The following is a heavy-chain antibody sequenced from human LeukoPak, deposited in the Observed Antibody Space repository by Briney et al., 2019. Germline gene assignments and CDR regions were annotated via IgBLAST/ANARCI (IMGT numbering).Heavy chain of an antibody. D-gene: IGHD6-25*01. CDR3: ARVRLEAFDI. J-gene: IGHJ3*02. CDR2: MYYSGTT. CDR1: GGSISNYY. V-gene: IGHV4-59*01. Sequence: PSETLSLTCTVSGGSISNYYWSWIRQPPGKGLEWIGYMYYSGTTKYNPSLKSRVTISVDTSKNQFSLKLSSVTAADTAVYYCARVRLEAFDIWGQGTMVTVSS.